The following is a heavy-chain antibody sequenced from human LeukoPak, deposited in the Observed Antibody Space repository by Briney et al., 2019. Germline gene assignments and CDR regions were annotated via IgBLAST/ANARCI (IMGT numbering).Heavy chain of an antibody. J-gene: IGHJ4*02. CDR1: GGSMSNIYY. CDR3: ARGPLSYRGSDPSHKGPRGVMDY. V-gene: IGHV4-39*01. CDR2: IFYSGIT. Sequence: SETLSLTCNVSGGSMSNIYYWGWIRQPPGKGLEWIGNIFYSGITYYNPSLRSRVTIAIDTSKSQFSLKLTSVTAADTAVYYCARGPLSYRGSDPSHKGPRGVMDYWGQGTLVTVSS. D-gene: IGHD3-10*01.